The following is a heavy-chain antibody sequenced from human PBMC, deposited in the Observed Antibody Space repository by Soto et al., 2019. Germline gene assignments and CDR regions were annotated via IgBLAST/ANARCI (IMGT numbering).Heavy chain of an antibody. J-gene: IGHJ6*02. CDR1: GGTFSSYA. CDR3: ARDQVVPAAINYYYYGMDV. CDR2: IIPIFGTA. Sequence: APVKVSCKASGGTFSSYAISWVRQAPGQGLEWMGGIIPIFGTANYAQKFQGRVTITADESTSTAYMELSSLRSEDTAVYYCARDQVVPAAINYYYYGMDVWGQGTTVTVSS. D-gene: IGHD2-2*02. V-gene: IGHV1-69*13.